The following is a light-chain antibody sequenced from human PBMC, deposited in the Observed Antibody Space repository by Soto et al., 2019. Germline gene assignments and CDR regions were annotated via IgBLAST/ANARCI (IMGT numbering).Light chain of an antibody. Sequence: EIVLTQSPGSLSLSPGQRATLSCRASQSVDTTFFAWYQKKPGQAPRLLIYGASKRATGIPDRFSGSGSGTDFTLIISRLEPEDVAVDYCQQYMSSVTFGQGTKVEIK. J-gene: IGKJ1*01. CDR3: QQYMSSVT. CDR1: QSVDTTF. V-gene: IGKV3-20*01. CDR2: GAS.